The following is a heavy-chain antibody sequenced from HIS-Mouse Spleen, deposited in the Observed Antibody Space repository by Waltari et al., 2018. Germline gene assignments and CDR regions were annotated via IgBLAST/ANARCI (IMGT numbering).Heavy chain of an antibody. J-gene: IGHJ2*01. V-gene: IGHV3-53*01. Sequence: EVQLVESGGGLIQPGGSLRLSCAASGFTVSSNYMSWVRRAPGKGLEWVSVIYIGVSTYYADSVKGRFTISRDNSKNTLYLQMNSLRAEDTAVYYCARGGLAAAGWYFDLWGRGTLVTVSS. CDR2: IYIGVST. CDR3: ARGGLAAAGWYFDL. D-gene: IGHD6-13*01. CDR1: GFTVSSNY.